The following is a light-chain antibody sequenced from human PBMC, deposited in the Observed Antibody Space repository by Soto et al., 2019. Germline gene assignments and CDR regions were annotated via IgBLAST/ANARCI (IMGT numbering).Light chain of an antibody. J-gene: IGKJ5*01. CDR1: QTISSW. V-gene: IGKV1-39*01. Sequence: DIQMTQSPSTLSGSVGDRFTITCRASQTISSWLAWYQQKPGKAPKLLIYAASSLQSGVPSRFSGSGSGTDFTLTISSLQPEDFATYYCQQSYSTSVFGQGTRLEI. CDR2: AAS. CDR3: QQSYSTSV.